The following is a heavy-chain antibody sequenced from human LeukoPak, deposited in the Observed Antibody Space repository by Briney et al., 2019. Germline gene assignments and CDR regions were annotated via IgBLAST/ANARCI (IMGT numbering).Heavy chain of an antibody. Sequence: PGGSLRLSCAASGFTFSSYWMSWVRQAPGKGLEWVANVKQDGSEKYYVDSVKGRFTISRDNAKNSLYLQMNSLRAEDTAVYYCAREGITMIEDYWGQGTLVTVSS. CDR3: AREGITMIEDY. CDR2: VKQDGSEK. CDR1: GFTFSSYW. J-gene: IGHJ4*02. V-gene: IGHV3-7*01. D-gene: IGHD3-22*01.